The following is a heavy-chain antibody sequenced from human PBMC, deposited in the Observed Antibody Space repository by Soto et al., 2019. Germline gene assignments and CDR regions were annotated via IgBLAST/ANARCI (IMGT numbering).Heavy chain of an antibody. CDR3: AITYYYDSSGYYKPDAFDI. D-gene: IGHD3-22*01. V-gene: IGHV5-10-1*01. J-gene: IGHJ3*02. Sequence: LGESLKISCKGSGYSFTSYWISWVRQMPGKGLEWMGRIDPSDSYTNYSPSFQGHVTISADKSISTAYLQWSSLKASDTAMYYCAITYYYDSSGYYKPDAFDIWGQGTMVTVSS. CDR1: GYSFTSYW. CDR2: IDPSDSYT.